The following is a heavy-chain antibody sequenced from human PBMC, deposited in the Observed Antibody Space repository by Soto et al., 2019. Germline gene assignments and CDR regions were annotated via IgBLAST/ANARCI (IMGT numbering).Heavy chain of an antibody. D-gene: IGHD3-10*01. V-gene: IGHV4-34*01. CDR1: GGSFSGYY. CDR2: SNHSGST. Sequence: SETLSLTCAVYGGSFSGYYWGWIRQPPGKGLEWIGESNHSGSTNYNPSLKSRVTISVDTSKNQFSLKLSSVTAADTAVYYCSRGRYYYGSGSYSAHRVANNWFDPWGQGTLVTVSS. J-gene: IGHJ5*02. CDR3: SRGRYYYGSGSYSAHRVANNWFDP.